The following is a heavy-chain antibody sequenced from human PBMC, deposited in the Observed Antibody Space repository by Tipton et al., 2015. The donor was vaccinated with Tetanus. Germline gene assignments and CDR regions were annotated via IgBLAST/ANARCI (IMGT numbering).Heavy chain of an antibody. V-gene: IGHV1-8*01. CDR1: GYTFTSYD. J-gene: IGHJ4*02. D-gene: IGHD6-19*01. CDR2: MNPNSGNT. CDR3: ARGRAVAGRTPLDY. Sequence: QVQLVQSGPEVKKPGASVKVSCKASGYTFTSYDINWVRQATGQGLEWMGWMNPNSGNTGYAQKFQGRVTMTRNTSISTAYMELSSLRSEDTAVYCCARGRAVAGRTPLDYWGQGTLVTVSS.